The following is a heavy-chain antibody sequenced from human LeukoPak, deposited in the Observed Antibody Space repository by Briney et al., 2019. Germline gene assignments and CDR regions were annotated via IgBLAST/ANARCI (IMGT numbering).Heavy chain of an antibody. Sequence: GGSLRLSCVASGFIFSGYWMSWVRQAPGKGLEWVANIKEDGSEKYYEDSVKGRFTISRDNAKNSLYLQMNSLRVEDTAVYYCAREFEGSASGAGYWGQGTLVTVSS. CDR2: IKEDGSEK. J-gene: IGHJ4*02. CDR3: AREFEGSASGAGY. D-gene: IGHD1-26*01. CDR1: GFIFSGYW. V-gene: IGHV3-7*01.